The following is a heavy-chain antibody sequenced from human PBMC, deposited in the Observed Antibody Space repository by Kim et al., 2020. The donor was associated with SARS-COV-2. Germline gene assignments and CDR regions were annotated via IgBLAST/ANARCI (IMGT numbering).Heavy chain of an antibody. D-gene: IGHD6-13*01. V-gene: IGHV3-53*01. Sequence: VQARSTISRDNSKNTRCVQMNSLRSEDAAVYYCARAGLAAAGGMDVWGQGTTVTVSS. J-gene: IGHJ6*02. CDR3: ARAGLAAAGGMDV.